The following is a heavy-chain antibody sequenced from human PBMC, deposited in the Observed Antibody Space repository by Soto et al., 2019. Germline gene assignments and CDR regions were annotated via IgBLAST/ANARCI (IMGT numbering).Heavy chain of an antibody. CDR3: ASGPYSCSWYGRMDV. Sequence: SETLSLTCTVSGGSISSYYWSWIRQPPGKGLEWIGYIYYSGSTNYNPSLKSRVTISVDTSKNQFSLKLSSVTAADTAVYYCASGPYSCSWYGRMDVWGQGTTVTVSS. CDR1: GGSISSYY. CDR2: IYYSGST. V-gene: IGHV4-59*01. J-gene: IGHJ6*02. D-gene: IGHD6-13*01.